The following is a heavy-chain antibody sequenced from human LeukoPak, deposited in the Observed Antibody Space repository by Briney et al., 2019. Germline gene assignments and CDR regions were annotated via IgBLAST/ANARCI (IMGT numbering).Heavy chain of an antibody. CDR3: AREARGERGVCSSTTCPGHFDY. V-gene: IGHV4-30-4*01. CDR2: ISYSGST. D-gene: IGHD2-2*01. Sequence: SQTLSLTCTVSGGSISSGDYYWSWIRQPPGKGLEWIGYISYSGSTYYNPSLKNRVTISLDTSKNQFSLKLSSVTAADTAVYYCAREARGERGVCSSTTCPGHFDYWGQGTLVTVSS. J-gene: IGHJ4*02. CDR1: GGSISSGDYY.